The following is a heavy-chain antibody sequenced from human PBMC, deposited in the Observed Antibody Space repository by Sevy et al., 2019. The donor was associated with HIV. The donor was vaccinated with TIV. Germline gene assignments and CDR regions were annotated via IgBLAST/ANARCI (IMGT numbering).Heavy chain of an antibody. CDR3: TRWKGDQSLFDY. V-gene: IGHV3-49*04. D-gene: IGHD1-1*01. J-gene: IGHJ4*02. CDR1: GFTFGDYA. Sequence: GGSLRLSCAASGFTFGDYAMNWVRQAPGKGLEWVAFLKSKASGGTLHHAASVQGRFTISRDDSKNIAYLQMNDLKTEETAVYYCTRWKGDQSLFDYWGQGALVTVSS. CDR2: LKSKASGGTL.